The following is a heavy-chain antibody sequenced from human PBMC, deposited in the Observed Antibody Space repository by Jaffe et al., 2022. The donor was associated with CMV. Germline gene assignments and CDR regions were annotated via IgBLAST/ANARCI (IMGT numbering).Heavy chain of an antibody. D-gene: IGHD6-13*01. CDR2: ISGSGGST. V-gene: IGHV3-23*01. J-gene: IGHJ5*02. Sequence: EVQLLESGGGLVQPGGSLRLSCAASGFTFSSYAMSWVRQAPGKGLEWVSAISGSGGSTYYADSVKGRFTISRDNSKNTLYLQMNSLRAEDTAVYYCAKFSIAAAGGYNWFDPWGQGTLVTVSS. CDR1: GFTFSSYA. CDR3: AKFSIAAAGGYNWFDP.